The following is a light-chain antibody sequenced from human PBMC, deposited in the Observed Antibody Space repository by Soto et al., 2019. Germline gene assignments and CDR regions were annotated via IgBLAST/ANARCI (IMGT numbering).Light chain of an antibody. Sequence: DIVMTQSPATLSVSPGEIATLSCRASQSISSNLAWYQQKPGQAPRLLIYRASTRATGIPSRFSGSGSGTDFTLAITSLQSEDFEIYYCQQDNNWPPWTYGQGTKVEIK. CDR1: QSISSN. V-gene: IGKV3-15*01. CDR3: QQDNNWPPWT. CDR2: RAS. J-gene: IGKJ1*01.